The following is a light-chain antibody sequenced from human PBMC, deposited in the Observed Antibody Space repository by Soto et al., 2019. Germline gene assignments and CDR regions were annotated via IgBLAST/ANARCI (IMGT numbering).Light chain of an antibody. CDR3: QQLLSYPIT. CDR2: AAS. CDR1: QDISSY. V-gene: IGKV1-9*01. J-gene: IGKJ5*01. Sequence: IQVTQSPSSLSASVGDRVTITCRASQDISSYLAWYQQKPGKAPKLLIYAASTLQSGVPLRFSGSGSGTSFTLTISSLQPEDFATYYCQQLLSYPITFGQGTRLEIK.